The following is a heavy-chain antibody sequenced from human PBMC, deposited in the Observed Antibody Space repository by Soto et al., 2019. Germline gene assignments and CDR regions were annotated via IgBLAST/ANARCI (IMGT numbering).Heavy chain of an antibody. V-gene: IGHV1-69*13. J-gene: IGHJ6*02. CDR1: GGTFSSYA. D-gene: IGHD6-6*01. CDR3: ARASSYSSSWHYYYGMDV. CDR2: IIPIFGTA. Sequence: GASVKVSCKASGGTFSSYAISWARQAPGQGLEWMGGIIPIFGTANYAQKFQGRVTITADESTSTAYMELSSLRSEDTAVYYCARASSYSSSWHYYYGMDVWGQGTTVTVSS.